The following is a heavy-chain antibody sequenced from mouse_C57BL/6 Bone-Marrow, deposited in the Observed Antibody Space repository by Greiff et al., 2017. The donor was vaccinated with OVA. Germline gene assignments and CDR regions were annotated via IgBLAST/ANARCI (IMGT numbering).Heavy chain of an antibody. V-gene: IGHV2-6*01. D-gene: IGHD2-4*01. CDR2: IWGVGST. Sequence: QVQLKQSGPGLVAPSQSLSITCTVSGFSLTSYGVDWVRQSPGKGLEWLGVIWGVGSTNYNSALKSRLSISKDNSKSQVFLKMNSLQTDDTAMNYCASGDYDRFAYWGQGTLVTVSA. CDR3: ASGDYDRFAY. CDR1: GFSLTSYG. J-gene: IGHJ3*01.